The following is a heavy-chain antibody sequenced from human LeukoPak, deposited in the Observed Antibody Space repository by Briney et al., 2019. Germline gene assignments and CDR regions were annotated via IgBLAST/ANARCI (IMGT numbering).Heavy chain of an antibody. V-gene: IGHV4-61*02. J-gene: IGHJ4*02. CDR1: GGPISSGSYY. Sequence: PSQTLSLTCTVSGGPISSGSYYWSWIRQPAGTGLEWIGRIYTSGSTNYNPSLKSRVTISVDTSKNQFSLKLSSVTAADTAVYYCARDRSGWELIFDYWGQGTLVTVSS. D-gene: IGHD1-26*01. CDR3: ARDRSGWELIFDY. CDR2: IYTSGST.